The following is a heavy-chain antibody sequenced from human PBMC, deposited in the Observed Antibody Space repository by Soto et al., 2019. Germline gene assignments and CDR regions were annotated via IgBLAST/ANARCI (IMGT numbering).Heavy chain of an antibody. CDR2: INPSGGST. D-gene: IGHD3-3*01. CDR1: GYTFTSYY. J-gene: IGHJ3*02. V-gene: IGHV1-46*03. Sequence: ASVKVSCKASGYTFTSYYMHWVRQAPGQGLEWMGIINPSGGSTSYAQKFQGRVTTTRDTSTSTVYMELGSLRSEDTAVYYCARGRTPFTIFGVVIVKRDAFDIWGQGTMVTVSS. CDR3: ARGRTPFTIFGVVIVKRDAFDI.